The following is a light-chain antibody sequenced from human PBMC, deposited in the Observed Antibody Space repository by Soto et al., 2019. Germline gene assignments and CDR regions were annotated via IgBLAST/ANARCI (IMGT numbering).Light chain of an antibody. CDR1: SSNIGAGYD. Sequence: QSVLTQPPSVSGAPGQRVTISCTGSSSNIGAGYDVHWYQQLPGTAPKLLIYGNSNRPSGVPDRFSGSKSGTSATLDITGLQTGDEADYYCGAWDTSLSGGIFGGGTKLT. J-gene: IGLJ2*01. CDR2: GNS. V-gene: IGLV1-40*01. CDR3: GAWDTSLSGGI.